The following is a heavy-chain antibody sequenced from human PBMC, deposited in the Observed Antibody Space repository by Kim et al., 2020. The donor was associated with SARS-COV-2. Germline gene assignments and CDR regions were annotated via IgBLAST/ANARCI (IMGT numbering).Heavy chain of an antibody. J-gene: IGHJ4*02. D-gene: IGHD6-19*01. CDR3: AREDIAVAIYDY. Sequence: DYAVSVKSRITINPDTSKNQCSLQLTSVTPEDTAVYYCAREDIAVAIYDYWGQGTLVTVSS. V-gene: IGHV6-1*01.